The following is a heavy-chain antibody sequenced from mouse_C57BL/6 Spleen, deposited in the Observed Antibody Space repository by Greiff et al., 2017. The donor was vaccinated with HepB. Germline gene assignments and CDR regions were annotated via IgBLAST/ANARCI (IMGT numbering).Heavy chain of an antibody. CDR1: GYTFTDYE. J-gene: IGHJ1*03. Sequence: VQLQESGAELVRPGASVTLSCKASGYTFTDYEMHWVKQTPVHGLEWIGAIDPETGGTAYNQKFKGKAILTADKSYSTAYMELRSLTSEDSAVYYCTGSYYYGSRDWYFDVWGTGTTVTVSS. CDR2: IDPETGGT. V-gene: IGHV1-15*01. CDR3: TGSYYYGSRDWYFDV. D-gene: IGHD1-1*01.